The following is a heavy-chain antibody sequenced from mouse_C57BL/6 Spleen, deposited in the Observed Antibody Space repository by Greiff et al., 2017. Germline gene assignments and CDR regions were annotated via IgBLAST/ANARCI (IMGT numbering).Heavy chain of an antibody. V-gene: IGHV3-6*01. D-gene: IGHD2-1*01. Sequence: ESGPGLVKPSQSLSLTCSVTGYSITSGYYWNWIRQFPGNKREWMGYISYDGSNNYNPSLKNRISITRDTSKNQLFLKVHSVTTEDTATYYCARGYGTYWYFDVWGTGTTVTVSS. CDR1: GYSITSGYY. CDR3: ARGYGTYWYFDV. J-gene: IGHJ1*03. CDR2: ISYDGSN.